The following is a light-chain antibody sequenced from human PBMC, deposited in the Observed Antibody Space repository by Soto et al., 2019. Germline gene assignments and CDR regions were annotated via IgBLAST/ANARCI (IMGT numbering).Light chain of an antibody. V-gene: IGLV4-69*01. CDR1: SGHSSYA. CDR2: LNSDGSH. J-gene: IGLJ2*01. Sequence: QPVLTQSPSASASLGASVKLTCTLSSGHSSYAIAWHQQQPEKGPRYLMKLNSDGSHSKGDGIPDRFSGSSSGAERYLTISSLQSEDEADYYCQTFKVGGGTKVTVL. CDR3: QTFK.